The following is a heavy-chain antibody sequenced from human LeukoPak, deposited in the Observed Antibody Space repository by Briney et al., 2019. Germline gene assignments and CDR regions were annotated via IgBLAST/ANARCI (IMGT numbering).Heavy chain of an antibody. CDR2: ISGSGGRT. CDR3: AESPQSYYDSSGYYFLY. CDR1: GFTFSSYA. V-gene: IGHV3-23*01. J-gene: IGHJ4*02. D-gene: IGHD3-22*01. Sequence: PGGSLRLSCAASGFTFSSYAMSWVRQAPGKGLEWVSTISGSGGRTYYADSVKGRFTISRDNSKNTLYLQMSSLRAEDTAVYYCAESPQSYYDSSGYYFLYWGQGTLVTVSS.